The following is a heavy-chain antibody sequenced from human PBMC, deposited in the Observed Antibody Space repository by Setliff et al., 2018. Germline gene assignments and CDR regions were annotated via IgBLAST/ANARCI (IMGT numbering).Heavy chain of an antibody. D-gene: IGHD2-21*01. J-gene: IGHJ4*02. CDR2: MNIDNGKT. CDR3: ARGYCDGIGCPAPLYYFDS. CDR1: GYTFTNYG. V-gene: IGHV1-3*03. Sequence: ASVKVSCKASGYTFTNYGLSWVRQAPGQRLEWMGWMNIDNGKTEYSQEFQDRVTFTRDTFAETAYMELRSLTSDDMAVYYCARGYCDGIGCPAPLYYFDSWGQGTLVTVSS.